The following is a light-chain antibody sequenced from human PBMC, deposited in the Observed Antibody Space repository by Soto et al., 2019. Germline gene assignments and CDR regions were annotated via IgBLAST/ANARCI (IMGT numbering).Light chain of an antibody. CDR3: QSYDSSLSGYV. Sequence: QSVLTQPPSVSGAPGQRVTISRTGSSSNIGTIYDVHWYQQLPGTAPKLLIYDNSNRPSGVPDRFSGFKSGTSASLAITGLQAEDEADYYCQSYDSSLSGYVFGTGTKVTVL. CDR1: SSNIGTIYD. CDR2: DNS. V-gene: IGLV1-40*01. J-gene: IGLJ1*01.